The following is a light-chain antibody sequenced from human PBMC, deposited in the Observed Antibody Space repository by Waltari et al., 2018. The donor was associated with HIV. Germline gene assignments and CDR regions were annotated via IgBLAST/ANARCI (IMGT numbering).Light chain of an antibody. CDR3: SSYAGSNIL. Sequence: QSALTQPPSASGSPGQSVTISCTGTSSDVGGYNYVSWYQQHPGKAPKLMIYEVSKRSSGVPDRFSGSKSGNTASLTVSGLQAEDEADYYCSSYAGSNILFGGGTKLTVL. V-gene: IGLV2-8*01. CDR1: SSDVGGYNY. CDR2: EVS. J-gene: IGLJ2*01.